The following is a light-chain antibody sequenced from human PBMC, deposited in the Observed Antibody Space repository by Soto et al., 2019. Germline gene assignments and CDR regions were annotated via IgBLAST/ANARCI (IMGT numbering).Light chain of an antibody. J-gene: IGKJ5*01. CDR2: VAS. V-gene: IGKV1-39*01. CDR3: QQSYGTPIT. Sequence: IQLTQSPSSLSASVGARVTITCRASQGIASYLNWYQQHPGKAPNLLIYVASSLPSEVPSRFSGRGSGTDFTLTITSLQPEDFATYYCQQSYGTPITFGQGTRLEI. CDR1: QGIASY.